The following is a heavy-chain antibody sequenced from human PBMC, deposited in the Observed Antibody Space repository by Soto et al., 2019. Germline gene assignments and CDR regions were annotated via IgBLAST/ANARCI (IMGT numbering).Heavy chain of an antibody. J-gene: IGHJ4*02. CDR1: ELTFRTYA. CDR2: ISYDGSNK. D-gene: IGHD4-17*01. V-gene: IGHV3-30*14. CDR3: ARGPTTVVTRYFDY. Sequence: RGPLVLSCAPSELTFRTYAMASLRQAPGKGLEWVAVISYDGSNKYYADSVKGRFTISRDNSKNTLYRQMNSLRAEETAVYYCARGPTTVVTRYFDYWGQGTMVTVSS.